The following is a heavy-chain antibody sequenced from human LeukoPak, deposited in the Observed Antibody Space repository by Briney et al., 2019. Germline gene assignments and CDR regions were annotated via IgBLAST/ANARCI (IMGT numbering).Heavy chain of an antibody. CDR2: IWYDGSNK. Sequence: GGSLRLSCAASGFIFSSHGMNWVRQTPGKGLEWVAVIWYDGSNKYYAESVKGRFTISRDNSRNTVFLQMNSLRAEDTAIYYCATDISTHYFGSWGQGTLVTVSS. J-gene: IGHJ4*02. CDR3: ATDISTHYFGS. V-gene: IGHV3-33*01. CDR1: GFIFSSHG. D-gene: IGHD3-9*01.